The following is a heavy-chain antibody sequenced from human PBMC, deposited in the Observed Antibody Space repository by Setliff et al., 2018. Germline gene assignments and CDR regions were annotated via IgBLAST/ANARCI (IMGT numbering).Heavy chain of an antibody. J-gene: IGHJ4*02. CDR1: GGSISSGTYY. CDR3: ARAPGRNIRGDY. CDR2: IHYSGTT. Sequence: SETLSLTCTVSGGSISSGTYYWGWIRQPPGKGLEWIGSIHYSGTTNYNPSLKSRVAISADTSKNQFSLKLKSVTAADTAVYYCARAPGRNIRGDYWGQGALVTVSS. D-gene: IGHD3-10*01. V-gene: IGHV4-39*07.